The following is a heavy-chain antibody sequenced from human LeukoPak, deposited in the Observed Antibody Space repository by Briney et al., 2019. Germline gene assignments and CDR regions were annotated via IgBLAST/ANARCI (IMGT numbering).Heavy chain of an antibody. CDR3: ARGAYGDYPLFDY. J-gene: IGHJ4*02. CDR2: ISYDGSDK. Sequence: GGSLRLSCAASGFTFSTYDMHWVRQAPGKGLEWVAIISYDGSDKYHADSVKGRFTISRDNSKNTLYLQMNSLRAEDTAVYYCARGAYGDYPLFDYWGQGTLVTVSS. CDR1: GFTFSTYD. V-gene: IGHV3-30*03. D-gene: IGHD4-17*01.